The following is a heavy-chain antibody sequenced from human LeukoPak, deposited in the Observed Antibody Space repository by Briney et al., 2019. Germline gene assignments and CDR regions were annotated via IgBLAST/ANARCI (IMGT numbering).Heavy chain of an antibody. CDR1: GYTFSGYY. V-gene: IGHV1-2*02. CDR3: ARGGKSELGTCDH. D-gene: IGHD7-27*01. J-gene: IGHJ4*02. Sequence: ASLKVSCKASGYTFSGYYMHWVRQAPGQGLEWMGWINPNSGGTNYAQKFQGRVTMTRDTSISSVYMELSSLRFDDTAVYYCARGGKSELGTCDHWGQGTLVTVSS. CDR2: INPNSGGT.